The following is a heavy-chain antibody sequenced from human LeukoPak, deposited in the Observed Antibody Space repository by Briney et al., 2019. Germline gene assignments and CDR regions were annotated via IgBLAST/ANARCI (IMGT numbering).Heavy chain of an antibody. CDR1: GFTFMTYS. J-gene: IGHJ5*02. D-gene: IGHD1-14*01. CDR2: ISSSSNDI. CDR3: ARGTLFDP. V-gene: IGHV3-21*01. Sequence: GGSLRLSCAASGFTFMTYSMNWVRQAPGKGLEWVSSISSSSNDIHYADSVKGRFTISRDNTKNSLYLQMNSLRAEDTAVYYCARGTLFDPWGQGTLVTVSS.